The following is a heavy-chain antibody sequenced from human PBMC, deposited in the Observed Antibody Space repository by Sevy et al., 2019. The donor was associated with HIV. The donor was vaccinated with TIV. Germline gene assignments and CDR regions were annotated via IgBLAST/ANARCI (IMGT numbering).Heavy chain of an antibody. J-gene: IGHJ4*02. CDR1: GFAFYDYS. V-gene: IGHV3-23*01. CDR2: LSFGCGKI. Sequence: QLGGSLRLSCAAFGFAFYDYSMSWIRQAPGKGLEWVATLSFGCGKINYADSVKGRFTISRDNSKNSFYLQMDNLRVEDTALYYCAREGCTRPHDYWGQGTRVTVSS. CDR3: AREGCTRPHDY. D-gene: IGHD2-8*01.